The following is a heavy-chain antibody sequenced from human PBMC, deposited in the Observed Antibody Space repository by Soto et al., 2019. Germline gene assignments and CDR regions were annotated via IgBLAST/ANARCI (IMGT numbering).Heavy chain of an antibody. CDR1: GYTFTSYG. D-gene: IGHD3-3*01. J-gene: IGHJ6*02. V-gene: IGHV1-18*04. CDR2: ISAYNGNT. CDR3: ARDLKEGYDSWSGYGDIYYDYHGMDV. Sequence: ASVKVSCKASGYTFTSYGISWVRQAPGHGLEWMGWISAYNGNTNYAQKLQGRVTMTTDTSTSTAYMELRSLSPDATAVYYCARDLKEGYDSWSGYGDIYYDYHGMDVWGQGSTVTVSS.